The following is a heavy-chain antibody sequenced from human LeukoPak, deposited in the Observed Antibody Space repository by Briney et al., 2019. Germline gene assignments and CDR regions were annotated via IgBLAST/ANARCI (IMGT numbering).Heavy chain of an antibody. Sequence: GRSLRLSCAASGLTFSSYAMHWVRQAPGKGLEWVAVISYDGSNKYYADSVKGRFSISRDNSKNTLYLQMSSLRDEDTAVYYCAGVSESGCYYFDYWGQGTLVTVSS. V-gene: IGHV3-30*03. CDR1: GLTFSSYA. CDR3: AGVSESGCYYFDY. J-gene: IGHJ4*02. CDR2: ISYDGSNK. D-gene: IGHD6-19*01.